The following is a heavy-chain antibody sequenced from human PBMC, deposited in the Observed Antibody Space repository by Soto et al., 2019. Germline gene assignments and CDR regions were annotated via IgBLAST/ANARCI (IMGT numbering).Heavy chain of an antibody. J-gene: IGHJ4*02. V-gene: IGHV3-33*01. CDR3: ARGDVLLWFVELLGRGVDY. CDR2: IWYDGSNK. Sequence: GGSLRLSCAASGFTFSSYGMHWVRQAPGKGLERVAVIWYDGSNKYYADSVKGRFTISRDNSKNTLYLQMNSLRAEDTAVYYCARGDVLLWFVELLGRGVDYWGQGTLVTVSS. CDR1: GFTFSSYG. D-gene: IGHD3-10*01.